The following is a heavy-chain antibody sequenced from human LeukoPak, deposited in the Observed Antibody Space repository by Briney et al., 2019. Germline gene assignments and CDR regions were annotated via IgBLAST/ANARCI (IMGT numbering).Heavy chain of an antibody. CDR2: ISYDGSNK. J-gene: IGHJ3*02. CDR1: GFTFSSYA. V-gene: IGHV3-30-3*01. Sequence: PGGSLRLSCAASGFTFSSYAMHWVRQAPGKGLEWVAVISYDGSNKYYADSVKGRFTISRDNSKNTLYLQMNSLRAEDTAVYYCARERLIDSGNAFDIWGQGTMVTVSS. D-gene: IGHD1-26*01. CDR3: ARERLIDSGNAFDI.